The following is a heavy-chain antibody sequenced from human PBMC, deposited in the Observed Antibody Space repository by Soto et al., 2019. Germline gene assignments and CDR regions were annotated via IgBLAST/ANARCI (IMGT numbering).Heavy chain of an antibody. CDR2: INHSGST. V-gene: IGHV4-34*01. Sequence: SETLSLTCAVYGGSFSGYYWSWIRQPPGKGLEWIGEINHSGSTNYNPSLKSRVTISVDTSKNQFSLKLSSVTAADTAVYYCARRVVPAFRATHGRNWFDPWGQGTLVTVSS. J-gene: IGHJ5*02. CDR1: GGSFSGYY. CDR3: ARRVVPAFRATHGRNWFDP. D-gene: IGHD2-2*01.